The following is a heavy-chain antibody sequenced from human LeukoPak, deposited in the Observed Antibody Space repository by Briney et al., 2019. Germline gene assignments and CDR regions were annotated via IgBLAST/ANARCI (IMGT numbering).Heavy chain of an antibody. CDR3: AKAVGYSGSSRSPYYFDY. J-gene: IGHJ4*02. D-gene: IGHD1-26*01. CDR1: GFTFSSYA. CDR2: ISGSGGST. Sequence: GGSLRLSCAASGFTFSSYAMTWVRQAPGKGLEWVSVISGSGGSTYYADSVKGRFTISRDNSKNTLYLQMNSLRAEDTAVYYCAKAVGYSGSSRSPYYFDYWGQGTLVTVSS. V-gene: IGHV3-23*01.